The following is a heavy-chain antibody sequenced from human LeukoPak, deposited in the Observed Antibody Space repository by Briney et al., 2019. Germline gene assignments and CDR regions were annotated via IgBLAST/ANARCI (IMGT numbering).Heavy chain of an antibody. CDR3: ARQNFYDSGAYYGLYYFDY. J-gene: IGHJ4*02. V-gene: IGHV4-59*08. CDR2: IYYSGSA. D-gene: IGHD3-22*01. CDR1: GGSISDYY. Sequence: PSETLSLTCTVSGGSISDYYWGWIRQPPGKGLEWIAYIYYSGSANYNPSLQSRVTISVDTSKNQFSLKLNSVTAADTAVYYCARQNFYDSGAYYGLYYFDYWGQGTLVTVYS.